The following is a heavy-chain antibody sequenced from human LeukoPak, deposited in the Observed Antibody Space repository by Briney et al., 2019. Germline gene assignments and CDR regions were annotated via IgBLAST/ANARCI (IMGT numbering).Heavy chain of an antibody. J-gene: IGHJ4*02. CDR1: GFTFSSYW. V-gene: IGHV3-7*01. CDR3: ARVGGDYGIVPDY. Sequence: GGSLRPSCAASGFTFSSYWMSWVRQAPGKGLEWVANIKQDGSEKYYVDSVKGRFTISRDNAKNSLYLQMNSLRAEDTAVYYCARVGGDYGIVPDYWGQGTLVTVSS. D-gene: IGHD4-17*01. CDR2: IKQDGSEK.